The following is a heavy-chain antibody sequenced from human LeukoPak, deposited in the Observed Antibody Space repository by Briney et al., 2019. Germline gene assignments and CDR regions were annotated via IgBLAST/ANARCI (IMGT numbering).Heavy chain of an antibody. CDR2: INSDGSIT. Sequence: GGSLRLSCAASGFTFSGYWMHGVLQAPGKGLVWVSRINSDGSITNYADSVKGRFTISRENAKNTLYLQMNSLRAEDTAVYYCARPLYESSGYSAYWGQGTPVAVSS. D-gene: IGHD3-22*01. V-gene: IGHV3-74*01. J-gene: IGHJ4*02. CDR3: ARPLYESSGYSAY. CDR1: GFTFSGYW.